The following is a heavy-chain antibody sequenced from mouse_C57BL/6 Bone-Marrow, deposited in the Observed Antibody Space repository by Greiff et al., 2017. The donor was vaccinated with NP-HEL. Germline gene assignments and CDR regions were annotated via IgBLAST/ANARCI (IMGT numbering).Heavy chain of an antibody. CDR2: IDPSDSET. V-gene: IGHV1-52*01. CDR3: ARIHYYGSGGFAY. Sequence: VQLQQPGAELVRPGSSVKLSCKASGYTFTSYWMHWVKQRPIQGLEWIGNIDPSDSETHYNQKFKDKATLTVDKSSSTAYMQLSSLTSEDSAVYYCARIHYYGSGGFAYWGQGTLVTVSA. J-gene: IGHJ3*01. CDR1: GYTFTSYW. D-gene: IGHD1-1*01.